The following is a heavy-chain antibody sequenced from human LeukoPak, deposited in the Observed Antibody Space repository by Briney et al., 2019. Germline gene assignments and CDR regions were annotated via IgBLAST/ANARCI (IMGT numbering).Heavy chain of an antibody. CDR1: GFTLNDYA. J-gene: IGHJ3*02. V-gene: IGHV3-9*03. CDR3: AKDGCSGGSCYGRSALDI. D-gene: IGHD2-15*01. Sequence: PGGSLRLSCAVSGFTLNDYAMHWVRQAPGKGLEWVSGINYNGGTIGFADSVKGRFTISRDNAKNSLYLQMNSLRAEDMALYYCAKDGCSGGSCYGRSALDIWGQGTMVTVSS. CDR2: INYNGGTI.